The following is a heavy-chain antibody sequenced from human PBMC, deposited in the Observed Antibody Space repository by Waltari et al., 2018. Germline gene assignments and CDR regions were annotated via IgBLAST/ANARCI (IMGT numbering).Heavy chain of an antibody. V-gene: IGHV3-49*03. CDR3: TRGDWNYIFDY. CDR1: GFNFGDYH. D-gene: IGHD1-7*01. Sequence: EVQLVESGGGLAQSGRSLRLSCTASGFNFGDYHLSWFRRAPGKGLEGVAFIRGTGYGGTSQYAVSVKGRFTISRDDSESIAYLQMNSLKSDDTAVYFCTRGDWNYIFDYWGQGTLVTVSS. J-gene: IGHJ4*02. CDR2: IRGTGYGGTS.